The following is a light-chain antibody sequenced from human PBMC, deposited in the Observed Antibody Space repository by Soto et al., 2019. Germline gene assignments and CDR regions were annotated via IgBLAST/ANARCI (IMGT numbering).Light chain of an antibody. CDR3: SLYTSENTYV. V-gene: IGLV2-18*01. CDR2: EAS. Sequence: QSALTQPHSVSGSSGQSVTISWTGISTDFFIYNRGSWYQQPPGTAPKLIIYEASNRPSGVPDRCSGSKSGNTASLTISGLQAADEADYYCSLYTSENTYVFGTGTKVTVL. CDR1: STDFFIYNR. J-gene: IGLJ1*01.